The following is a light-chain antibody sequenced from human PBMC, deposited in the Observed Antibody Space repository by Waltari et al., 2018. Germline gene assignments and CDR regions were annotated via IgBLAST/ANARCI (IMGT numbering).Light chain of an antibody. CDR3: QQYDNLLLLT. CDR1: KDISNY. CDR2: DAS. Sequence: DIQMTQSPSSLSASVGDRVTITCQASKDISNYLNWYQQKPGKAPKLLIYDASNLETGVPSRFSGSGYGTDFTFTISSLQPEDIATYYCQQYDNLLLLTFGGGTKVEIK. J-gene: IGKJ4*01. V-gene: IGKV1-33*01.